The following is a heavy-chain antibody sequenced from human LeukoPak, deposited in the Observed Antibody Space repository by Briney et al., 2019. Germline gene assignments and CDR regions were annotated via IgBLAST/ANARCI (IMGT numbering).Heavy chain of an antibody. D-gene: IGHD3-22*01. J-gene: IGHJ4*02. V-gene: IGHV1-2*02. CDR3: ARDRPGDLGSGYYNY. CDR2: INPNSGGT. CDR1: GYMFTSYG. Sequence: GASVKVSCKASGYMFTSYGIMWVRQAPGQGLEWMGWINPNSGGTNYAQKFQGRVTMTRDTSISTAYMELSRLRSDDTAVYYCARDRPGDLGSGYYNYWGQGTLVTVSS.